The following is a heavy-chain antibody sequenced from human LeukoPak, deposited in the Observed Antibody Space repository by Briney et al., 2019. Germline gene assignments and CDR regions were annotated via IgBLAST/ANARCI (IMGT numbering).Heavy chain of an antibody. D-gene: IGHD3-22*01. V-gene: IGHV4-31*03. Sequence: SETLSLTCTVSGGSVSSIGYSWSWIRQHPGKGLEWIGYIYHSGNTHYNPSLKSRTTISVDTSKNQFSLMLSSVTAADTAVYYCARDRGSGLRYFDFWGQGTLVTVSS. J-gene: IGHJ4*02. CDR1: GGSVSSIGYS. CDR2: IYHSGNT. CDR3: ARDRGSGLRYFDF.